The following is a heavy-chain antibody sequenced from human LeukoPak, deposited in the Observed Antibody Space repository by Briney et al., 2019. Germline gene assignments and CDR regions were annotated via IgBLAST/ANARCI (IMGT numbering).Heavy chain of an antibody. CDR3: ARGQISPPFDY. J-gene: IGHJ4*02. Sequence: SETLPLTCTVSGGSISSYDWSWIRQPAGKGLEWIGRIYTSGSTNYNPSLKSRVTMSVDTSKNQFSLKLSSVTAADTAVYYCARGQISPPFDYWGQGTLVTVSS. D-gene: IGHD1-14*01. CDR1: GGSISSYD. CDR2: IYTSGST. V-gene: IGHV4-4*07.